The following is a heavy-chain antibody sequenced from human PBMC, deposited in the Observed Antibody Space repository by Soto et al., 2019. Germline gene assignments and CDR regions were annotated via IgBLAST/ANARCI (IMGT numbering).Heavy chain of an antibody. CDR3: AIRAIATRRGYYGMEG. D-gene: IGHD1-26*01. J-gene: IGHJ6*02. V-gene: IGHV5-51*01. Sequence: PGGSLKISCKTSGYSFTSYWIHWVLQMPGKELEWMGSVYPGNSDTRYSPSFQGHVTISADKSSSTAYLQWSSLKASDAAMYYCAIRAIATRRGYYGMEGWGQGPTVTVSS. CDR2: VYPGNSDT. CDR1: GYSFTSYW.